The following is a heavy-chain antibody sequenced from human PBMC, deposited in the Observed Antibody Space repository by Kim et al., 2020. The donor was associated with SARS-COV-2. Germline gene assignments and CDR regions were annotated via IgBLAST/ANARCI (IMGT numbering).Heavy chain of an antibody. CDR1: GGSISSYY. J-gene: IGHJ4*02. D-gene: IGHD3-22*01. CDR2: IYYSGST. V-gene: IGHV4-59*13. CDR3: ARRDSSGYYSYFGY. Sequence: SETLSLTCTVSGGSISSYYWSWIRQPPGKGLEWIGYIYYSGSTNYNPSLKSRVTISVDTSKNQFSLKLSPVTAADTAVYYCARRDSSGYYSYFGYWGQGTLVTVSS.